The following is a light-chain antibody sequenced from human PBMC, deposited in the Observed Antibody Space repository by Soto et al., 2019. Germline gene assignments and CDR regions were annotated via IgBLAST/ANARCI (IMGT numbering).Light chain of an antibody. CDR1: QSVSSN. Sequence: EIVMTQSPATLSVSPGERATLSCRASQSVSSNLAWYQQKPGQAPTLVIYGASARATGIPARFSGSGSGTEFTLTISSLQSEDFAVYYCQQYQNSPRTFGQGTKVDIK. V-gene: IGKV3-15*01. CDR2: GAS. CDR3: QQYQNSPRT. J-gene: IGKJ1*01.